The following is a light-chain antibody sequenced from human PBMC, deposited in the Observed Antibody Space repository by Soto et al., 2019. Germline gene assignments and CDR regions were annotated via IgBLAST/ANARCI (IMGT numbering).Light chain of an antibody. CDR1: QSISTY. J-gene: IGKJ1*01. CDR2: GAS. CDR3: QQSYSTPWT. V-gene: IGKV1-39*01. Sequence: DIQMTQSPYSLSASVGDRVTITCRASQSISTYLNWYQQKPGKAPNLLIYGASSLQSGVPSRFSGSGSGTDFTLTISSLQPEDFATYYCQQSYSTPWTFGQGTKVEIK.